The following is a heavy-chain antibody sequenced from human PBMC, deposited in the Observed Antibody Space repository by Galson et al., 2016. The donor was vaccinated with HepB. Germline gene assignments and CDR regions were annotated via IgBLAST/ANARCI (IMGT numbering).Heavy chain of an antibody. J-gene: IGHJ4*02. Sequence: SLRLSCAASGFSLNSYVMHWVRQAPGKGLGWAAVVWYDGSKKYYADSVKGRFTIPRGISKNTLYLQMNNLRVEDTAVYYCARDEGEYSLFDSWGQGTQVTVSS. CDR3: ARDEGEYSLFDS. CDR2: VWYDGSKK. D-gene: IGHD5-18*01. V-gene: IGHV3-33*01. CDR1: GFSLNSYV.